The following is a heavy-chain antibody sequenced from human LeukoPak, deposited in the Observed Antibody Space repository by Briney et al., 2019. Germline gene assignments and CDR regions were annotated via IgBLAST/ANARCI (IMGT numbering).Heavy chain of an antibody. D-gene: IGHD1-26*01. J-gene: IGHJ6*03. CDR3: ARDRRIVGATYYYYYYMDV. CDR2: IYTSGST. CDR1: GGSISSGSYY. V-gene: IGHV4-61*02. Sequence: SETLSLTCTVSGGSISSGSYYWSWIRQPAGKGLEWIGRIYTSGSTNYNPSLKSRVTISVDTSKNQFSLKLSSVTAADTAVYYCARDRRIVGATYYYYYYMDVWAKGPRSPSP.